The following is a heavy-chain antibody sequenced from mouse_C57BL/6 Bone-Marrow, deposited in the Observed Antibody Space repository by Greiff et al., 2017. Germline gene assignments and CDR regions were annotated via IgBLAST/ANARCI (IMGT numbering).Heavy chain of an antibody. D-gene: IGHD3-3*01. CDR3: ARGGTYWYFDV. CDR1: GYSITSGYY. V-gene: IGHV3-6*01. J-gene: IGHJ1*03. CDR2: ISYDGSN. Sequence: VQLKESGPGLVKPSQSLSLTCSVTGYSITSGYYWNWIRQFPGNKLEWMGYISYDGSNNYNPSLKNRISITRDTSKNQFFLKLNSVTTEDTATYYCARGGTYWYFDVWGTGTTVTVSS.